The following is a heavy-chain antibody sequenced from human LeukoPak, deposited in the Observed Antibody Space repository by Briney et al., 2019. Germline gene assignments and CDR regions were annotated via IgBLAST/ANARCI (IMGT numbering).Heavy chain of an antibody. V-gene: IGHV3-33*06. J-gene: IGHJ4*02. CDR2: IWYDGNNK. CDR3: AKDRLPLGELSLFDY. CDR1: GFNVSSTY. Sequence: GGSLRLSCVASGFNVSSTYMNWVRQAPGKGLEWVAVIWYDGNNKYYAESVKGRFTISRDISKNTLYLQMNSLRAEDTAVYYCAKDRLPLGELSLFDYWGQGTLVTVSS. D-gene: IGHD3-16*02.